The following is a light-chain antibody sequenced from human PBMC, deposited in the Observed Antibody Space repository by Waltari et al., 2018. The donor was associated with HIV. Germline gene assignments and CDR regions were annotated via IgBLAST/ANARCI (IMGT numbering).Light chain of an antibody. J-gene: IGKJ1*01. CDR3: QHYGNAPWT. V-gene: IGKV3-20*01. CDR2: GTS. CDR1: QSISKSV. Sequence: EFVLTQSPVTLSLSPGERPTLAQRASQSISKSVLDWFLQRPGQPPRLLIYGTSNRAPGIPDRFSGSGSGTDFILTISRLEPEDFAVYYCQHYGNAPWTFGQGTKVDIK.